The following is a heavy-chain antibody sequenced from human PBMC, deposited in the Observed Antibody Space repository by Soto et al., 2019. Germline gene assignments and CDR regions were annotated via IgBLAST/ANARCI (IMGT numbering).Heavy chain of an antibody. CDR2: IYYSGST. J-gene: IGHJ6*02. Sequence: PSETLSLTCTVSGGSISSSSYYWGWIRQPPGKGLEWIGSIYYSGSTYYNPSLKSRVTISVDTSKNQFSLKLSSVTAADTAVYYCASTTGLLWFGELLELGGMDVWGQGTTVTVSS. CDR1: GGSISSSSYY. V-gene: IGHV4-39*01. D-gene: IGHD3-10*01. CDR3: ASTTGLLWFGELLELGGMDV.